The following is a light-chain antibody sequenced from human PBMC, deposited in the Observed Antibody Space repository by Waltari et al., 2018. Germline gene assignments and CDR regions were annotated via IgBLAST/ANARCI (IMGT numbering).Light chain of an antibody. V-gene: IGKV1-5*03. Sequence: DVQMTQSPSTLSASVGDRVTITCRASQSVSVGLAWYQQTPGKAPKRLIYAASSLESGVPSRFSVSGSCTEFTLTISGLQPDDFATYYCQQYNSYSTFGQGTKVEIK. CDR3: QQYNSYST. CDR2: AAS. CDR1: QSVSVG. J-gene: IGKJ1*01.